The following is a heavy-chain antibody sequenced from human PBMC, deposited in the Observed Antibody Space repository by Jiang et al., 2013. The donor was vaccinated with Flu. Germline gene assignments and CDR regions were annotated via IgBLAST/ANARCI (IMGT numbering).Heavy chain of an antibody. CDR3: ATLRGSSYDTYLLDS. V-gene: IGHV3-30*02. D-gene: IGHD2-15*01. Sequence: VQLVESGGGVVRPGGSLTLSCAASGFSFDYYAMYWVRQASGMGLEWLTSIRYDGSSQYYADSVKGRFTISRDNPKNTLYLQMNSLRADDTAVYFCATLRGSSYDTYLLDSWGQGTLVSVSS. J-gene: IGHJ4*02. CDR1: GFSFDYYA. CDR2: IRYDGSSQ.